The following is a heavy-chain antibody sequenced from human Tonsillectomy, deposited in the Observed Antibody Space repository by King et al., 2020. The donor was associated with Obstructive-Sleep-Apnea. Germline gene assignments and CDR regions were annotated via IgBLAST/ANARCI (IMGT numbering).Heavy chain of an antibody. Sequence: VQLVESGGGVVQPGRSLRLSCAASGFTFSSYDMHWVRQAPGKGLEWVALISDDGSIKYNEDSVKGRFTISRDNSKNTLYLQMNSLRAEDTAVYYCAKAMAHGSGYDFFFEYWGQGTLVTVSS. D-gene: IGHD5-12*01. J-gene: IGHJ4*02. CDR2: ISDDGSIK. CDR3: AKAMAHGSGYDFFFEY. CDR1: GFTFSSYD. V-gene: IGHV3-30*18.